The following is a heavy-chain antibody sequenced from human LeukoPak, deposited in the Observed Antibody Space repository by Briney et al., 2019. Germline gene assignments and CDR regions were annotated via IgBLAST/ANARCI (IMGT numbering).Heavy chain of an antibody. V-gene: IGHV3-9*01. Sequence: GRSLRLSCAASGFTFDDYAMHWVRQAPGKGLEWVSGISWNSGSIGYADSVKGRFTISRDNAKNSLYLQMNSPRAEDTALYYCAKDRSGWFDAFDIWGQGTMVTVSP. CDR2: ISWNSGSI. CDR3: AKDRSGWFDAFDI. J-gene: IGHJ3*02. D-gene: IGHD6-19*01. CDR1: GFTFDDYA.